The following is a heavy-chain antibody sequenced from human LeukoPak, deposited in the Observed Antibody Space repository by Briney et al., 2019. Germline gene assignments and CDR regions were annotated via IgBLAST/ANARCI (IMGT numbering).Heavy chain of an antibody. Sequence: GGSLRLSCTASGFTLTNNWMHWVRQVPGKGLEWVSRVNTYGTNTNYADSVRGRFTISRDNAKNTPFLQMDSLRAEDSAMYFCAREFSPEDAFDLWGQGTRVTVS. CDR3: AREFSPEDAFDL. J-gene: IGHJ3*01. D-gene: IGHD1-14*01. CDR2: VNTYGTNT. CDR1: GFTLTNNW. V-gene: IGHV3-74*01.